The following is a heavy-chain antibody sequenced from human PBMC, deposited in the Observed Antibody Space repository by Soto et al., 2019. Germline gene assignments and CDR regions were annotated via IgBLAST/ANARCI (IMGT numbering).Heavy chain of an antibody. J-gene: IGHJ4*02. CDR2: ISYDGSNK. CDR1: GFTFSSYG. Sequence: QVQLVESGGGVVQPGRSLRLSCAASGFTFSSYGMHWVRQAPGKGLEWVAVISYDGSNKYYADSVKGRFTISRDNSKNTRLLQMNSLRVEETAVYYCGKGPRRGIVVVVDAIDYWGQGTLVTV. CDR3: GKGPRRGIVVVVDAIDY. D-gene: IGHD2-15*01. V-gene: IGHV3-30*18.